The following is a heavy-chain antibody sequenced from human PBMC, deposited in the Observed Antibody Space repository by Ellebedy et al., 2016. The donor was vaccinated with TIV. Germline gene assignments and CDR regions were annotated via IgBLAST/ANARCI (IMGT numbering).Heavy chain of an antibody. V-gene: IGHV3-53*01. Sequence: PGGSLRLSCAASGFTVSSNYMSWVRQAPGKGLEWVSVIYTGGSTYYPVSVKGRFTISRDSSKNTLYLQMNSLRADDTAVYYCASQHGSAWMEYYFDYWGQGTLVTISS. CDR3: ASQHGSAWMEYYFDY. J-gene: IGHJ4*02. CDR1: GFTVSSNY. CDR2: IYTGGST. D-gene: IGHD2-15*01.